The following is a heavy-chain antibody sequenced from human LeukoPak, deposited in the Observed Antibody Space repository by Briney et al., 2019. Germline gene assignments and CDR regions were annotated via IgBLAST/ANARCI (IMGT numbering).Heavy chain of an antibody. D-gene: IGHD6-25*01. CDR1: GGSISSSSYY. CDR2: IYYSGST. J-gene: IGHJ5*01. V-gene: IGHV4-39*01. CDR3: ARDDSSGWERFDP. Sequence: SETLSLTCTVSGGSISSSSYYWGWIRQPPGKGLEWIGSIYYSGSTYYNPSLKSRVTISVETSKNQFSLRLSPVTAADTAVYYCARDDSSGWERFDPWGQGTMVTVSS.